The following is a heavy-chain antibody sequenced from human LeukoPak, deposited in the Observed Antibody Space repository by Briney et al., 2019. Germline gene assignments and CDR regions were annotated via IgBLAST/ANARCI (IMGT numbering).Heavy chain of an antibody. CDR2: IIPIFGTA. Sequence: SVKVSCKASGGTFSSYAISWVRQAPGQGLEWMGGIIPIFGTANYAQKFQGRVTITADESTSTAYMELSRLRSEDTAVYYCARDYCSRTSCPRPYFDYWGQGTLVTVSS. CDR3: ARDYCSRTSCPRPYFDY. CDR1: GGTFSSYA. V-gene: IGHV1-69*13. D-gene: IGHD2-2*01. J-gene: IGHJ4*02.